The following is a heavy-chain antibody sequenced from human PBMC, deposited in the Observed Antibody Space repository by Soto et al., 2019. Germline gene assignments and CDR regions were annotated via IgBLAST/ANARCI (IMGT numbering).Heavy chain of an antibody. V-gene: IGHV1-8*01. D-gene: IGHD6-19*01. CDR1: GYTFTSYD. CDR2: MNPNSGNT. CDR3: ARDIIIGQWLSYYHYGMDV. J-gene: IGHJ6*02. Sequence: QVQLVQSGAEVKKPGASVKVSCKASGYTFTSYDINWVRQATGQGLEWMGWMNPNSGNTGYAQKFQGRVTMTRNTSISTAYMELSSLRSEDTAVYYCARDIIIGQWLSYYHYGMDVWGQGTTVTVSS.